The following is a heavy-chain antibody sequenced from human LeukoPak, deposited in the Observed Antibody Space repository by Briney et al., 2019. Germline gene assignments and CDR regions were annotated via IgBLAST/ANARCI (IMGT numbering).Heavy chain of an antibody. J-gene: IGHJ4*02. CDR3: AKSLDGVYYFDY. CDR2: ISWNSGSI. CDR1: GFTFDDYA. V-gene: IGHV3-9*01. Sequence: GGSLRLSCAASGFTFDDYAMHWVRQAPGKGLEWVSGISWNSGSIGYADPVKGRFTISRDNAKNSLYLQMNSLRAEDTALYYCAKSLDGVYYFDYWGQGTLVTVSS.